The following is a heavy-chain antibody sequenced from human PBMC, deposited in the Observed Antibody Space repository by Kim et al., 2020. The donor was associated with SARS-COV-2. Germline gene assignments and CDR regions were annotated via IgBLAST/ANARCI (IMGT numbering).Heavy chain of an antibody. Sequence: GGSLRLSCAASGFTVSSNYMSWVRQAPGKGLEWVSIIYSGGNTYYADSVKGRFTISRDNSKNTVYLQMNGLRTEDTAVYYCASDYYNMDVWGQGTTVTVSS. CDR3: ASDYYNMDV. CDR1: GFTVSSNY. CDR2: IYSGGNT. V-gene: IGHV3-53*01. J-gene: IGHJ6*02.